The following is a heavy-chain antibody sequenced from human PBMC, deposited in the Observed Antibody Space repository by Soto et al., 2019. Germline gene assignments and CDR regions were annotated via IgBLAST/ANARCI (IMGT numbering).Heavy chain of an antibody. CDR1: GYTFTSYY. V-gene: IGHV1-46*01. D-gene: IGHD3-22*01. Sequence: GASVTVSCKASGYTFTSYYMDWVRQAPGQGLEWMGVINPSGGSTSYAQKFQGRVTMTRDTSTSTVYMELSSLRSEDTAVYYCARDSAMIAAFYYYGMDVWGQGTTVTVSS. J-gene: IGHJ6*02. CDR3: ARDSAMIAAFYYYGMDV. CDR2: INPSGGST.